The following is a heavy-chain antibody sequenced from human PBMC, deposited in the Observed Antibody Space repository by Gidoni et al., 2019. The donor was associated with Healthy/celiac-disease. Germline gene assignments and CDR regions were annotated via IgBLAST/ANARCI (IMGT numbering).Heavy chain of an antibody. CDR2: IYYSGST. CDR1: GGSISSSSYY. CDR3: ARWGLSGYRDY. Sequence: QLQLQESGPGLVKPSETLSLTCTVSGGSISSSSYYWGWIRQPPGKGLEWIGSIYYSGSTYYNPSLKSRVTISVDTSKNQFSLKLSSVTAADTAVYYCARWGLSGYRDYWGQGTLVTVSS. V-gene: IGHV4-39*01. D-gene: IGHD3-22*01. J-gene: IGHJ4*02.